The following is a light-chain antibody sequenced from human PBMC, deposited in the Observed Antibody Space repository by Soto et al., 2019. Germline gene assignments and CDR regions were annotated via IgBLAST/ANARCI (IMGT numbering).Light chain of an antibody. CDR3: QQYNYRPPYT. Sequence: ETVMTQSPATLSMSPGERVTLSCRASQSVSTNVAWYQQKPGQAPRLLIYGASTRATGIQPRFSGSGYATEFTLTISSLQTADFAVYYCQQYNYRPPYTFGQGTKLEMK. J-gene: IGKJ2*01. CDR2: GAS. CDR1: QSVSTN. V-gene: IGKV3-15*01.